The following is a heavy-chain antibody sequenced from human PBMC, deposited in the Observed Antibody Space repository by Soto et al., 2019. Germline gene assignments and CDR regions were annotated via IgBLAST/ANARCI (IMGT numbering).Heavy chain of an antibody. V-gene: IGHV4-30-2*01. CDR1: GGSISSGGYS. D-gene: IGHD4-17*01. J-gene: IGHJ5*02. Sequence: QLQLQESGSGLVKPSQTLSLTCAVSGGSISSGGYSWSWIRQPPGKGLEWIGYIYHSGSTYYNPSQQSRVTITLHRSKSQFSLKLSSVTAADTAVYYFASYHDYGDRNWFDLWGQGTLVTVS. CDR2: IYHSGST. CDR3: ASYHDYGDRNWFDL.